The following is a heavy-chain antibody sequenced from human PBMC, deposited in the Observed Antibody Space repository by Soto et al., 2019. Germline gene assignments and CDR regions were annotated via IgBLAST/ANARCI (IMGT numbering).Heavy chain of an antibody. D-gene: IGHD3-22*01. CDR3: ARLDSSAYYYYYGVDV. V-gene: IGHV4-4*08. CDR2: VSSTGST. CDR1: GASITQYY. J-gene: IGHJ6*02. Sequence: PSETLSLTCTVSGASITQYYWNWIRQSPGKGLEWIVSVSSTGSTVYNPSLTSRVTVSLDTSKNQFSLKLTSVTAADTAVYYCARLDSSAYYYYYGVDVWGQGTTVTVSS.